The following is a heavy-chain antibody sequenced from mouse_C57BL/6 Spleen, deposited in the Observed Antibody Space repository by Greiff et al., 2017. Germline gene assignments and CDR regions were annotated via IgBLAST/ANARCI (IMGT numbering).Heavy chain of an antibody. Sequence: QVQLQQPGAELVKPGASVKLSCKASGYTFTSYWMHWVKQRPGRGLAWLGRIDPHSGGTKYNEQFTSKATLTVDKPSSTAYMPLSSLAAEDSAVYYCASLGVGYFDVWGTGTTVTVSS. CDR1: GYTFTSYW. CDR3: ASLGVGYFDV. J-gene: IGHJ1*03. CDR2: IDPHSGGT. V-gene: IGHV1-72*01. D-gene: IGHD1-1*01.